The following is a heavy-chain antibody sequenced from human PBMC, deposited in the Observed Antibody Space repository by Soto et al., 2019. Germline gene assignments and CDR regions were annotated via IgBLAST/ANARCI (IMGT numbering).Heavy chain of an antibody. D-gene: IGHD3-22*01. Sequence: SETLSLTCTVSGGSISSYYWSWIRQPPGKGLEWIGYIYYSGSTNHNPSLKSRVTISVDTSKNQFSLKLSSVTAADTAVYYCASYYYDSSGYYYLDYWGQGTLVTVSS. CDR1: GGSISSYY. V-gene: IGHV4-59*01. J-gene: IGHJ4*02. CDR2: IYYSGST. CDR3: ASYYYDSSGYYYLDY.